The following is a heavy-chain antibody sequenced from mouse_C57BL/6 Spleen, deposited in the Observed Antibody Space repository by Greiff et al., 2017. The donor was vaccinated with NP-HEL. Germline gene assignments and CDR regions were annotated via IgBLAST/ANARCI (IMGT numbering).Heavy chain of an antibody. CDR1: GYAFSSSW. CDR2: IYPGDGDT. V-gene: IGHV1-82*01. J-gene: IGHJ1*03. Sequence: QVQLKESGPELVKPGASVKISCKASGYAFSSSWMNWVKQRPGKGLEWIGRIYPGDGDTNYNGKFKGKATLTADKSSSTAYMQLSSLTSEDSAVYFCARSAPRSYWYFDVWGTGTTVTVSS. CDR3: ARSAPRSYWYFDV.